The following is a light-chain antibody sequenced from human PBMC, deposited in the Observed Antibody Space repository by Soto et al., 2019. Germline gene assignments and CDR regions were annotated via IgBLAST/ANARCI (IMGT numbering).Light chain of an antibody. V-gene: IGKV1-39*01. J-gene: IGKJ1*01. CDR3: QQYGSSPWT. CDR1: QSISTY. CDR2: AAS. Sequence: DIQMTQSPSSLSASVGDRVTITCRASQSISTYLNWYHQKPGKAPDLLIYAASSLKSGVPSRFSGSGSGTHFTLTISRLEPEDFAVYYCQQYGSSPWTFGQGTKVDIK.